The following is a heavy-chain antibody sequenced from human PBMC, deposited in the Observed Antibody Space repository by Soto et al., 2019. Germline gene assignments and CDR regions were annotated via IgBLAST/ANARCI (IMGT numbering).Heavy chain of an antibody. J-gene: IGHJ6*03. D-gene: IGHD3-3*01. CDR1: GFTFSSYW. Sequence: GGSLRLSCAASGFTFSSYWMSWVRQAPGKGLEWVANIKQDGSEKYYVDSVKGRFTISRDNAKNSLYLQMNRLRAEDTAVYYCARNRGLDFWSGYYYYYYMDVWGKGTTVTVSS. CDR3: ARNRGLDFWSGYYYYYYMDV. CDR2: IKQDGSEK. V-gene: IGHV3-7*01.